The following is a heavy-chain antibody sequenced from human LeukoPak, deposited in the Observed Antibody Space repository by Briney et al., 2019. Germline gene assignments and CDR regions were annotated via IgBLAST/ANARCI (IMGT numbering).Heavy chain of an antibody. Sequence: ASVTVSCKASGYTFTGYYMHWVRQPPAQGLEWMGWSNPNSGGTNYAQTFQGRVTITRNTSISTAYMELSSLRSADTAVYYCARGPLGFLVYDSSGYLDYWGQGTLVTVSS. D-gene: IGHD3-22*01. CDR2: SNPNSGGT. V-gene: IGHV1-2*02. CDR1: GYTFTGYY. CDR3: ARGPLGFLVYDSSGYLDY. J-gene: IGHJ4*02.